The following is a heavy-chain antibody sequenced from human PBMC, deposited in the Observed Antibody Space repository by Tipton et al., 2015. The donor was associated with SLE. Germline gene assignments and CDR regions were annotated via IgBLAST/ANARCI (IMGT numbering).Heavy chain of an antibody. CDR1: GYSISSGYY. CDR2: IYYSGST. Sequence: TLSLTCAVSGYSISSGYYWGWIRQPPGKGLEWIGSIYYSGSTYYNPSLKSRVTISVDTSKNQYSLKLSSVTAADTAVYYCARPRGLDPGGDYFDYWGQGTLVTVSS. D-gene: IGHD1-1*01. J-gene: IGHJ4*02. CDR3: ARPRGLDPGGDYFDY. V-gene: IGHV4-38-2*01.